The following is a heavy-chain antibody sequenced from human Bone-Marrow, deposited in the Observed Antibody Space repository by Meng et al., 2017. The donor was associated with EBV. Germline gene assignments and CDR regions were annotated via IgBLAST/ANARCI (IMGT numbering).Heavy chain of an antibody. CDR1: GGTFSLYS. J-gene: IGHJ4*02. V-gene: IGHV1-69*01. CDR3: ARDSDILTGPGGY. D-gene: IGHD3-9*01. CDR2: IIPIFGNA. Sequence: VQLVGSGAGVKKPGSSGKGPCKASGGTFSLYSISWVRQAPGQGLEWMGGIIPIFGNATSAQKFQGRVTITADESTSTAYMELSSLRSEDTAVYYCARDSDILTGPGGYWGQGTLVTVSS.